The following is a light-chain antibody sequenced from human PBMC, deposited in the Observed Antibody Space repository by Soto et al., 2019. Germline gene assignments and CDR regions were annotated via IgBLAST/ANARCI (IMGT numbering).Light chain of an antibody. CDR3: CSYAARDTLYV. CDR2: DVS. CDR1: STDVGGYNY. Sequence: QSVLTQPRSVSGSPGQSVTISCTGTSTDVGGYNYVSWYQQHPGKVPKLMLYDVSKRPSGVPDRFSGSKSGNTASLTISGLQAEDEAAYYCCSYAARDTLYVFGSGTKVTVL. V-gene: IGLV2-11*01. J-gene: IGLJ1*01.